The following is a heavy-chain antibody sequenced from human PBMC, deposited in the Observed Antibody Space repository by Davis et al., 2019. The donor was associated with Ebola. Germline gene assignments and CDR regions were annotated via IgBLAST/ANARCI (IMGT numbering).Heavy chain of an antibody. D-gene: IGHD3-3*01. CDR2: ISYDGSNK. CDR3: AKSGLSFGVVKYHYGMDV. CDR1: GFTFSSYA. V-gene: IGHV3-30*04. Sequence: GGSLRLSCAASGFTFSSYAMHWVRQAPGKGLEWVAVISYDGSNKYYADSVKGRFTISRDNSKKTLYLQMNSLRAGDTAVYYCAKSGLSFGVVKYHYGMDVWGKGTTVTVSS. J-gene: IGHJ6*04.